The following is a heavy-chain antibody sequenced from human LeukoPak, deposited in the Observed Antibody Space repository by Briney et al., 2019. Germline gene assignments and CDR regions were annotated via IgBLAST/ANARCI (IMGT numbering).Heavy chain of an antibody. CDR2: ISGSGGST. D-gene: IGHD3-10*01. CDR1: GFTFSSYA. V-gene: IGHV3-23*01. J-gene: IGHJ5*02. Sequence: PGGSLRLSCAASGFTFSSYAMSWVRQAPGKGLEWVSAISGSGGSTYYADSVKGRFTISRDNSKNTLHLQMNSLRAEDTAVYYCAKDPFQGFGELAWGQGTLVTVSS. CDR3: AKDPFQGFGELA.